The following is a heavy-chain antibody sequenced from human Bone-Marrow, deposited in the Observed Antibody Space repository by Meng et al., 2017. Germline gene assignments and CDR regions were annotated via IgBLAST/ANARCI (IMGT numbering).Heavy chain of an antibody. CDR1: GFTFSNAW. D-gene: IGHD1-1*01. CDR3: NWNDFGDY. CDR2: IKSKTDGETP. Sequence: QLVGFGGGLVMPGGSLGLSCAASGFTFSNAWMSWVRQAPGRGLEWVARIKSKTDGETPDYAAPVKGRFTISRDDSKNTLYLQMHSLKTEDTAVYYCNWNDFGDYWGQGALVTVSS. V-gene: IGHV3-15*01. J-gene: IGHJ4*02.